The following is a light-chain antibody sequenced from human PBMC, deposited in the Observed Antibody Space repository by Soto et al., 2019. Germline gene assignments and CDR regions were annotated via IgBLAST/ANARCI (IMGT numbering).Light chain of an antibody. Sequence: EIVLTQPPSTLSLSPGERATLSCRASQSVRTYLAWYQQKPGQAPRLLIYDASHRATGIPARFSGSGSGTDFTLTISSLEPEDFTVYYSQQRSNWPITFGQGTRLEIK. CDR2: DAS. V-gene: IGKV3-11*01. CDR3: QQRSNWPIT. CDR1: QSVRTY. J-gene: IGKJ5*01.